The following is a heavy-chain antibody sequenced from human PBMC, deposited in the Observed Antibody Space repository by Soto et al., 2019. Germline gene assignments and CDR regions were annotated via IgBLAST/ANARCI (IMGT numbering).Heavy chain of an antibody. CDR2: ISSSSSYI. D-gene: IGHD2-2*01. CDR1: GFTFSSYS. CDR3: ASLFGLGYCSSTSCQNRYYYYYGMDV. Sequence: GSLRLSCAASGFTFSSYSMNWVRQAPGKGLEWVSSISSSSSYIYYADSVKGRFTISRDNAKNSLYLQMNSLRAEDTAVYYCASLFGLGYCSSTSCQNRYYYYYGMDVWGQGTTVTVSS. J-gene: IGHJ6*02. V-gene: IGHV3-21*01.